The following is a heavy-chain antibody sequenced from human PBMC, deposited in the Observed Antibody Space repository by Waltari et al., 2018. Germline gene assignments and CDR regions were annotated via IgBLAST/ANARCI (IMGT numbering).Heavy chain of an antibody. CDR3: ARVSYKSSSWYNSMLAFDI. CDR2: ISYDGSNK. J-gene: IGHJ3*02. Sequence: QAQLVESGGGVVQPGRSLRLSCAASGFTSSSDAMHWVRQAPRQGLEWVAVISYDGSNKYYADSVKGRFTISRDNSKNTLYLQMNSLRAEDTAVYYCARVSYKSSSWYNSMLAFDIWGQGTMVTVSS. CDR1: GFTSSSDA. V-gene: IGHV3-30-3*01. D-gene: IGHD6-13*01.